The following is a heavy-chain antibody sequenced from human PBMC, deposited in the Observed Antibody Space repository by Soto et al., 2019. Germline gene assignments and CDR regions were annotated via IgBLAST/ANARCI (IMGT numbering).Heavy chain of an antibody. Sequence: QVQLVESGGGLVKPGGSLRLSCAVSGFTFSDYYMTWIRQAPGKGLEWVSYISSSTSHTNYADSVKGRFTISRDNAKKSLFLQMNSLRAEDTAVYYCARGRGAAADYFDFWGQGNLVTVSS. CDR2: ISSSTSHT. CDR1: GFTFSDYY. D-gene: IGHD6-13*01. J-gene: IGHJ4*02. V-gene: IGHV3-11*05. CDR3: ARGRGAAADYFDF.